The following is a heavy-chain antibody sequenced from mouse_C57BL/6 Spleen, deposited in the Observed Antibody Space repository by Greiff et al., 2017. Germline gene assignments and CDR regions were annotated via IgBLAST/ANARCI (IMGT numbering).Heavy chain of an antibody. J-gene: IGHJ4*01. Sequence: VQLQPSGPELVKPGASVKIPCKASGYTFTDYNMDWVKQSHGKSLEWIGDINPNNGGTIYNQKFKGKATLTVDKSSSTAYMELRSLTSEDTAVYYCARWADGSTGAMDYWGQGTSVTVSS. D-gene: IGHD1-1*01. CDR2: INPNNGGT. CDR1: GYTFTDYN. CDR3: ARWADGSTGAMDY. V-gene: IGHV1-18*01.